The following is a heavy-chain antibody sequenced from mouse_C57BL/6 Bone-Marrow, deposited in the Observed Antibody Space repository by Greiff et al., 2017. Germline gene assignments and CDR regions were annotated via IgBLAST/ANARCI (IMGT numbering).Heavy chain of an antibody. CDR2: IWSGGST. CDR1: GFSLTSYG. D-gene: IGHD1-1*01. V-gene: IGHV2-2*01. CDR3: ARNYAYGLDY. J-gene: IGHJ2*01. Sequence: QVQLQQSGPGLVQPSQSLSITCTASGFSLTSYGVHWVRQSPGKGLEWLGVIWSGGSTDYNAAFISSLCISKDNSKSQFFFKMNSLQADDTAIYYCARNYAYGLDYWGQGTTLTVSS.